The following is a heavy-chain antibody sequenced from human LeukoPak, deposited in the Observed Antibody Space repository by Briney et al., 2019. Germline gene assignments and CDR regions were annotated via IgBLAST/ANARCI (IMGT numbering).Heavy chain of an antibody. Sequence: SVKVSCKASGYTFTGYYMHWVRQAPGQGLEWMGWINPNSDGTNYAQKFQGRVTMTRDTSISTAYMELSRLRSDDTAVYYCATHPSYSSGWFSPLDAFDIWGQGTMVTVSS. CDR3: ATHPSYSSGWFSPLDAFDI. CDR1: GYTFTGYY. D-gene: IGHD6-19*01. J-gene: IGHJ3*02. CDR2: INPNSDGT. V-gene: IGHV1-2*02.